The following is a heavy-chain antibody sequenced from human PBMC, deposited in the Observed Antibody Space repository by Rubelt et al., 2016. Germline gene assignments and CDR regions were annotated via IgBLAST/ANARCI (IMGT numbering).Heavy chain of an antibody. D-gene: IGHD2-2*01. J-gene: IGHJ4*02. Sequence: QVQLVQSGAEVKKPGASVEVSCKGSEYTFTSYDINWVRQATGQGLEWMGWMNPNTGNTGYAQKFQGRVTRTRITPISRADMGLSSRRSEDTAVYYCARVASFTRRGDSWGQGTLVTVSS. V-gene: IGHV1-8*01. CDR1: EYTFTSYD. CDR3: ARVASFTRRGDS. CDR2: MNPNTGNT.